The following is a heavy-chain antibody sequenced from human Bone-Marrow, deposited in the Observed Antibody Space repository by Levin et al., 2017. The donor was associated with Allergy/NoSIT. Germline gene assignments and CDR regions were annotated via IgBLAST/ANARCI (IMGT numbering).Heavy chain of an antibody. CDR2: IDPSGGRT. V-gene: IGHV1-46*01. CDR3: ARAKLSTIGWGDAGDWLDS. J-gene: IGHJ5*01. CDR1: GYTFINYY. Sequence: GESLKISCKASGYTFINYYIHWVRQAPGQGLEWMGIIDPSGGRTTYAQKVQGRVTMTRDTSTSTVYMGLSSLRSEDTAVYYCARAKLSTIGWGDAGDWLDSWGQGTLVTVSS. D-gene: IGHD3-16*01.